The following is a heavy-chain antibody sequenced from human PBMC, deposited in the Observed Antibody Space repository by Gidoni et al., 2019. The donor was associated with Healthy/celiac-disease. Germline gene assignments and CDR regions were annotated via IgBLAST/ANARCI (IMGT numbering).Heavy chain of an antibody. J-gene: IGHJ2*01. CDR1: GGSFSGYY. CDR2: INHSGST. Sequence: QVQLQQWGAGLLKPSETLSLTCAVYGGSFSGYYWSWIRQPPGKGLEWIGEINHSGSTNYNPSLKSRVTISVDTSKNQFSLKLSSVTAADTAVYYCARGGKGYFDLWGRGTLVTVSS. V-gene: IGHV4-34*01. CDR3: ARGGKGYFDL.